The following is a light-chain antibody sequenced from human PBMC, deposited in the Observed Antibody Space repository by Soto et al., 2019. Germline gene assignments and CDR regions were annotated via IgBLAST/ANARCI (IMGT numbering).Light chain of an antibody. V-gene: IGLV2-14*03. Sequence: QSVLTQPASVSGSPRQSITISCTGTSSDIGGYNYVSWYQQHPGKAPKLMIFAVTNRPSGVSDRFSGSKSGNTASLTISGLQAEDEADYYCSSYTGSSVVFGGGTKLTVL. J-gene: IGLJ2*01. CDR1: SSDIGGYNY. CDR3: SSYTGSSVV. CDR2: AVT.